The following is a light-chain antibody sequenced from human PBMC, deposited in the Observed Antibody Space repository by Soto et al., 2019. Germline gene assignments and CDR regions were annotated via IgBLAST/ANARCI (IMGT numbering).Light chain of an antibody. V-gene: IGKV3-20*01. CDR3: QQYGSSRT. J-gene: IGKJ1*01. CDR1: QSVSSSY. CDR2: DAS. Sequence: EIVLTQSPGTLSLSPGERATLSCRASQSVSSSYLAWHQQKPGQAPRLLIYDASSRATGIPDRFSGGGSGTDFTLTISRLEPEDFAVYYCQQYGSSRTFGQGTKVEIK.